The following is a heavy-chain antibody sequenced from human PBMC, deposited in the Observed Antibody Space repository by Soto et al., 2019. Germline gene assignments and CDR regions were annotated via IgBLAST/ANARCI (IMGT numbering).Heavy chain of an antibody. CDR2: IKIGDGNT. CDR1: GYTFTTYP. J-gene: IGHJ4*02. D-gene: IGHD1-1*01. V-gene: IGHV1-3*04. Sequence: ASVKVSCKASGYTFTTYPMHWVRQAPGQGPEWMGWIKIGDGNTKYSQKFQGRATFTRDTSANTVYMELRSLRSEDSAIYYCARGSGVGTTYFDYWGQGTRVTVSS. CDR3: ARGSGVGTTYFDY.